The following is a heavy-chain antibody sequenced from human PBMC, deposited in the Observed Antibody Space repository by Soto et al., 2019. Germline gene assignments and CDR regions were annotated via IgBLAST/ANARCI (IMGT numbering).Heavy chain of an antibody. J-gene: IGHJ6*02. CDR2: ISYDGSNK. V-gene: IGHV3-30-3*01. Sequence: PGGSLRLSCAASGFTFSSYAMHWVRQAPGKGLEWVAVISYDGSNKYYADSVKGRFTISRDNSKNTLYLQMNSLRAEDTAVYYCARDRFDYGDLYYYGMDVWGQGTTVTVSS. CDR3: ARDRFDYGDLYYYGMDV. CDR1: GFTFSSYA. D-gene: IGHD4-17*01.